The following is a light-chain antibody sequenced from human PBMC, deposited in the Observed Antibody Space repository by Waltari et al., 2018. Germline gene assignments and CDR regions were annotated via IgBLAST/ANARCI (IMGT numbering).Light chain of an antibody. CDR2: DGS. Sequence: QSALTQPTSVSGSPGQSITISCTGTSRDVGFYNYVSWYQQYPGKVPQLLIYDGSDRPSGVSSGFSGTKAGNTASLTISGLQADDEADYYWNSYTGSSSWVFGGGTKLTVL. CDR1: SRDVGFYNY. V-gene: IGLV2-14*01. CDR3: NSYTGSSSWV. J-gene: IGLJ3*02.